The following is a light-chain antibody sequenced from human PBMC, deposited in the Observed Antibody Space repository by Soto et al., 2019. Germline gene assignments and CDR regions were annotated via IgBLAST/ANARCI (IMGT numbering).Light chain of an antibody. CDR3: QQYGTSPET. V-gene: IGKV3-20*01. CDR1: QSVDSNY. Sequence: EIALTQSPGTLSLSPGERATLSCRASQSVDSNYLAWYQQKPGQAPRLLIYGASSRATGIPDRFSGSGSGTDFTLTISRLEPEDLAVYSCQQYGTSPETFGQGTKVEIK. J-gene: IGKJ1*01. CDR2: GAS.